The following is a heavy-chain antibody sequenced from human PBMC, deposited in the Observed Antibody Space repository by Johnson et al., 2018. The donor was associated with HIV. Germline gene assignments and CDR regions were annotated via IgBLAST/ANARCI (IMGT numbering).Heavy chain of an antibody. D-gene: IGHD6-6*01. CDR2: ISYDGSNK. J-gene: IGHJ3*02. CDR1: GFTFSYYA. Sequence: VQLVESGGGLVKPGGSLRLSCAASGFTFSYYAMHWVRQAPGKGLEWVAVISYDGSNKYYADSVKGRFTISRDNSKNTLNLQMNGLRAEDTAVYHCARDRARSSTSDAFDIWGQGTMVTVSS. CDR3: ARDRARSSTSDAFDI. V-gene: IGHV3-30*04.